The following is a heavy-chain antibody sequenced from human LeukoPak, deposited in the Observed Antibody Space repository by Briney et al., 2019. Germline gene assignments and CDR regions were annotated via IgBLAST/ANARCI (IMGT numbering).Heavy chain of an antibody. V-gene: IGHV3-23*01. CDR1: GFTFSSYA. CDR2: ISTSGESA. CDR3: ARDGDWNDGRVY. J-gene: IGHJ4*02. D-gene: IGHD1-1*01. Sequence: GGSLRLSCPVSGFTFSSYAMSWVRQAPGRGLEWVSVISTSGESAYYADSVKGRFTISRDNAKNSLYLQMNSLRDEDTAVYYCARDGDWNDGRVYWGQGTLVTVSS.